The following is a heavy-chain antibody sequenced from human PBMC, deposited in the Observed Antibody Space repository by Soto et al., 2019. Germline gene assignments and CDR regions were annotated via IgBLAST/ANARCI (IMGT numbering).Heavy chain of an antibody. D-gene: IGHD1-1*01. Sequence: QVQLVESGGGVVQPGRSLRLSCAASGFTFSSYAMHWVRQAPGKGLEWVAVISYDGSNKYYADSVKGRFTISRDNSKNTLYLKMNRLRAEDAAVDYCARDLRGYNQYWGQGTLVTVSS. CDR2: ISYDGSNK. CDR3: ARDLRGYNQY. J-gene: IGHJ4*02. CDR1: GFTFSSYA. V-gene: IGHV3-30-3*01.